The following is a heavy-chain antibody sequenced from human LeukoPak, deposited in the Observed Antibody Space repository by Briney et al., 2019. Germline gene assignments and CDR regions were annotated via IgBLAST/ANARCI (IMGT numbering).Heavy chain of an antibody. CDR3: ARDSQYYYDSSGSLPFDY. D-gene: IGHD3-22*01. J-gene: IGHJ4*02. CDR1: GGTFSSYA. V-gene: IGHV1-69*01. CDR2: IIPIFGTA. Sequence: SVKVSCKASGGTFSSYAISWVRQAPGQGLEWMGGIIPIFGTANYAQKFQGRVTITADESTSTAYMELSSLRSEDTAVYYCARDSQYYYDSSGSLPFDYWGQGTLVTVSS.